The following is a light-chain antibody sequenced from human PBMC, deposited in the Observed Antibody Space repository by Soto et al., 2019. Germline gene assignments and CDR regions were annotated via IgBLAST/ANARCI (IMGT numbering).Light chain of an antibody. J-gene: IGKJ1*01. CDR1: QSVSSN. CDR3: QQYNNWPT. CDR2: AAS. V-gene: IGKV3-15*01. Sequence: IAMTQSPATLSVSPGERATLACRASQSVSSNFAWYQQKPRPAPSLLISAASTRATGIPARFSGSASGKESPLTISSLQSEDFAVYYCQQYNNWPTFGQGTKVDIK.